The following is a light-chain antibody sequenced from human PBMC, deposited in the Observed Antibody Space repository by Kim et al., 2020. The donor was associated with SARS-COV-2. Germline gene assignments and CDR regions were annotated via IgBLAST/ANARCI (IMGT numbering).Light chain of an antibody. CDR1: SSDVGGYNY. V-gene: IGLV2-14*03. CDR2: DVF. CDR3: TSYRSTGYV. Sequence: QSALTQPASVSGSPGQSITISCTGTSSDVGGYNYVSWYQQYPGKAPKLMIYDVFKRPSGISNRFSGSKSGNTASLTISGLQAADEADYYCTSYRSTGYVFGTGTKVTVL. J-gene: IGLJ1*01.